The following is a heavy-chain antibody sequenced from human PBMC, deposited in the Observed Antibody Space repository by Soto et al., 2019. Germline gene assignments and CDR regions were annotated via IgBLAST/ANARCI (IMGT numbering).Heavy chain of an antibody. V-gene: IGHV3-30-3*01. Sequence: QVQLVESGGGVVQPGRSLRLSCAASGFTFSSYAMHWVRQAPGKGLEWVAVISYDGSNKYYADSVKGRFTISRDNSKNTLYLQMNSLRADDTAVYYCARPRYSSSWYGYYYYGMDVWGQGTTVTVSS. D-gene: IGHD6-13*01. J-gene: IGHJ6*02. CDR3: ARPRYSSSWYGYYYYGMDV. CDR2: ISYDGSNK. CDR1: GFTFSSYA.